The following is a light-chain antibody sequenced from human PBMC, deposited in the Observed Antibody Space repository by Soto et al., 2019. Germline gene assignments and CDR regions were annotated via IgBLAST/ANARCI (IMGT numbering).Light chain of an antibody. CDR3: SSYTTCSTRV. Sequence: QSMLTQPASVSGSPGQSITISCTGTSSDVGGYDYVSWYQQHPGKAPKVMIYEVSNRPSGVSYRFSGSKSGNTASLTTSGLQAEDEADYYCSSYTTCSTRVFGGGTKLTVL. V-gene: IGLV2-14*01. CDR1: SSDVGGYDY. J-gene: IGLJ2*01. CDR2: EVS.